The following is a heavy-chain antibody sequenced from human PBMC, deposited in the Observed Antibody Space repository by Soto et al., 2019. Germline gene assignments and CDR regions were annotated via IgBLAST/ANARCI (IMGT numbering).Heavy chain of an antibody. J-gene: IGHJ6*02. Sequence: PGGSLRLSCAASGFTFSSYAMHWVRQAPGKGLEWVAVISYDGSNKYYADSVKGRFTISRDNSKNTLYLQMNSLRAEDTAVYYCARDKVGQLWGHGGGYYHGMDVWGQGTTVTVSS. CDR1: GFTFSSYA. CDR3: ARDKVGQLWGHGGGYYHGMDV. CDR2: ISYDGSNK. D-gene: IGHD5-18*01. V-gene: IGHV3-30-3*01.